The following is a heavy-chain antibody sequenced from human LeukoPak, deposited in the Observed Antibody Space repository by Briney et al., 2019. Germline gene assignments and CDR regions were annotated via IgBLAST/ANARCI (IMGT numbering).Heavy chain of an antibody. D-gene: IGHD4-17*01. CDR2: IYYSGST. CDR1: GGSISSSSYY. J-gene: IGHJ4*02. Sequence: SETLSLTCTVSGGSISSSSYYWGWIRQPPGKGLEWIGGIYYSGSTYYNPSLKSRVTISVDTSKSQFSLKLSSVTAADTAVYYCAREKTGDYAVVYFDYWGQGTLVTVSS. CDR3: AREKTGDYAVVYFDY. V-gene: IGHV4-39*02.